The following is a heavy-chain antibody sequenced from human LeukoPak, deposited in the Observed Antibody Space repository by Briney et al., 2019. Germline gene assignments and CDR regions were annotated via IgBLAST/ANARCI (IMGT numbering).Heavy chain of an antibody. D-gene: IGHD3-22*01. CDR2: ISSNGGST. V-gene: IGHV3-64*01. Sequence: GGSLRFSCAASGFTFSSYAMHWVRQAPGKGLEYVSAISSNGGSTYYANSVKGRFTISRDNSKNTLYLQMGSLRAEDMAVYYCARDNYYDSKGFDIWGQGTMVTVSS. CDR1: GFTFSSYA. CDR3: ARDNYYDSKGFDI. J-gene: IGHJ3*02.